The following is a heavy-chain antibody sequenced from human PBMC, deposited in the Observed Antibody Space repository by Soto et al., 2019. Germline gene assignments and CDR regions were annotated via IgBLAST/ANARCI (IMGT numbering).Heavy chain of an antibody. J-gene: IGHJ5*02. CDR2: ISGSSRTT. CDR1: GFTFRTYA. CDR3: TKDLAAAGPEFLNWFDH. D-gene: IGHD6-13*01. V-gene: IGHV3-23*01. Sequence: GGSLRLSCAASGFTFRTYAMSWVRQAPGKGLEWVSTISGSSRTTDYADSVKGRFTISRDNANNTLYLQMKRLRADDTAVYYYTKDLAAAGPEFLNWFDHWGQGTLVTVSS.